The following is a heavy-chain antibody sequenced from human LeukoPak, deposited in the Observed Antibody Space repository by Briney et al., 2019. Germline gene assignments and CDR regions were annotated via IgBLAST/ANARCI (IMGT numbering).Heavy chain of an antibody. J-gene: IGHJ3*02. CDR1: GGSISSGGYY. V-gene: IGHV4-31*03. CDR2: IYYSGIT. CDR3: ARDGGMVREDKAFDI. Sequence: PSQTLSLTCTVSGGSISSGGYYWSWIRQHPGKGLEWIGYIYYSGITYYNPSLKSRVTISVDTSKNQFSLKLSSVTAADTAVYYCARDGGMVREDKAFDIWGQGTMVTVSS. D-gene: IGHD3-10*01.